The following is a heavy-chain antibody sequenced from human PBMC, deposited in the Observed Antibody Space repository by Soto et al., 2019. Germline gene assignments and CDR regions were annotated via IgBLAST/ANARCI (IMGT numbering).Heavy chain of an antibody. CDR3: AREPRT. J-gene: IGHJ5*02. V-gene: IGHV3-66*01. Sequence: GGSLRLSCAVSGFTVSSNYMSWVRQAPGKGLEWISVIYSDGTTYYADSVKGRFTMSRDNSKNTLYLQMNSLRAEDTAVYYCAREPRTWGQGTLVTVSS. CDR2: IYSDGTT. CDR1: GFTVSSNY.